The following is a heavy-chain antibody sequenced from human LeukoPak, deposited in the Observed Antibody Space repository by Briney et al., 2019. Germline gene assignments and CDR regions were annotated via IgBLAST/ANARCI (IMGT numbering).Heavy chain of an antibody. V-gene: IGHV3-23*01. D-gene: IGHD5-12*01. CDR2: ISGSVGST. Sequence: GGSLRLSCAASGFTFSSYAMSWVRQAPGKGLEWVSAISGSVGSTYYADSVKGRFTISRDNSKNTLYLQMNSLRAEDTAVYYCAKHSAQRSVDIVATMGVWGQGTLVTVSS. J-gene: IGHJ4*02. CDR1: GFTFSSYA. CDR3: AKHSAQRSVDIVATMGV.